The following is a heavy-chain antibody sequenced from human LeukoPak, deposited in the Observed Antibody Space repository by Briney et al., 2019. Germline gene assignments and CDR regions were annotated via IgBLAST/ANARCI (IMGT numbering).Heavy chain of an antibody. V-gene: IGHV7-4-1*02. J-gene: IGHJ4*02. CDR3: ARRVRGVMEGEVRHYFDL. D-gene: IGHD3-10*01. CDR1: GYTFITYA. CDR2: INTNTGNP. Sequence: ASVKVSCKASGYTFITYAMNWVRQAPGHGLEWMGWINTNTGNPTYAQGFAGRFVFSLDTSVSTAYLQISSLKAEDTAVYYCARRVRGVMEGEVRHYFDLWGQGSLVTVSS.